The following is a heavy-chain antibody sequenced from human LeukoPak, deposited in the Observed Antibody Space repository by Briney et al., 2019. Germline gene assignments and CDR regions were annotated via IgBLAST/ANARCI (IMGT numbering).Heavy chain of an antibody. D-gene: IGHD5-12*01. Sequence: GASVKVSCKASGYTFTSYGMSWVRQAPGQGLEWMGWISAYNGNTNYAQKLQGRVTMTTDTSTSTAYMELRSLRSDDTAVYYCARDSYVVATLRHFDYWGQGTLVTVSS. CDR3: ARDSYVVATLRHFDY. J-gene: IGHJ4*02. CDR2: ISAYNGNT. V-gene: IGHV1-18*01. CDR1: GYTFTSYG.